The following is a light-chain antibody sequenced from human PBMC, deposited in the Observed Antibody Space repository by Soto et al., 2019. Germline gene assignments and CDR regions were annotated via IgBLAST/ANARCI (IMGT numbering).Light chain of an antibody. J-gene: IGLJ3*02. CDR1: SSNIGSNT. V-gene: IGLV1-44*01. Sequence: QAVVTQPPSASGTAGQTVTISCSGSSSNIGSNTVNWYQQLPGAAPTLLIYSFNQRPSGVPDRFSGSKSGTSASLAISGLQSEDEADYYCAACDDSLNGLWVFGGGTKLTVL. CDR3: AACDDSLNGLWV. CDR2: SFN.